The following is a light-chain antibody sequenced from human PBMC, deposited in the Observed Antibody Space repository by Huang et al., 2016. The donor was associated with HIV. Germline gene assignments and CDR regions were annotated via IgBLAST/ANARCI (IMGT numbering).Light chain of an antibody. CDR3: QQYNNWPRT. CDR2: GAS. Sequence: EIVMTQSPATLSVSPGERATLSCRASQSVSSNLAWDQQKPCQAPRLLIYGASTRATGIPARFSGSGSGTEFTLTISSLQSEDFAVYYCQQYNNWPRTFGEGTKVEIK. V-gene: IGKV3-15*01. J-gene: IGKJ1*01. CDR1: QSVSSN.